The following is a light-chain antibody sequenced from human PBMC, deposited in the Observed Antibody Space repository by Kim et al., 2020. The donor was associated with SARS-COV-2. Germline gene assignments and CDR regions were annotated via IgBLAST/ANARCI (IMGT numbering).Light chain of an antibody. CDR1: QSVSSY. CDR3: QQRSNWPLT. CDR2: DAS. V-gene: IGKV3-11*01. J-gene: IGKJ4*01. Sequence: PGERATRSGRASQSVSSYLAWYQQRPGQAPRLLIYDASNRATGIPPRFSGSGSGTDFTLTISSLEPEDFAIYYCQQRSNWPLTFGGGTKVDIK.